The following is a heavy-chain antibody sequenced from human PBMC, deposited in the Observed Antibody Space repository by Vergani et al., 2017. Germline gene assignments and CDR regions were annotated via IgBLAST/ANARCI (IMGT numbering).Heavy chain of an antibody. D-gene: IGHD5-18*01. CDR1: GFTFSSYG. CDR3: ARDPGRVYSYGPFDY. V-gene: IGHV3-33*01. J-gene: IGHJ4*02. Sequence: VQLVESGGGLVQPGGSLRLSCAASGFTFSSYGMHWVRQAPGKGLEWVAVIWYDGSNKYYADSVKGRFTISRDNSKNTLYLQMNSLRAEDTAVYYCARDPGRVYSYGPFDYWGQGTLVTVSS. CDR2: IWYDGSNK.